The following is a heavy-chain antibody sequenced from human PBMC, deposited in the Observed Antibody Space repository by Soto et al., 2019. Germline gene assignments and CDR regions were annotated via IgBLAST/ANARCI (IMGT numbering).Heavy chain of an antibody. Sequence: RSETLSLTCAVYGGSFSGYYWSGILQPPGEWLEWIGEINHSGSTNYNPSLKSRVTISVDASKNQFSPNLSSVTAADTAVHYCARGRTVGLMVYAPYNWFDPWGQGTLVTVSS. CDR1: GGSFSGYY. CDR2: INHSGST. V-gene: IGHV4-34*01. CDR3: ARGRTVGLMVYAPYNWFDP. D-gene: IGHD2-8*01. J-gene: IGHJ5*02.